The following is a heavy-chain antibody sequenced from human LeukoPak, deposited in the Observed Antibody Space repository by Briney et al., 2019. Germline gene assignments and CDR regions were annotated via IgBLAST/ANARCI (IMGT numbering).Heavy chain of an antibody. CDR1: GFTFSSYN. CDR2: ISSGSGYM. CDR3: ARAGLYSGSGLDY. D-gene: IGHD5-12*01. J-gene: IGHJ4*02. Sequence: PGGSLRLSCAVSGFTFSSYNMNWVRQAPGKGLEWVSAISSGSGYMYYADSVKGRFTISRDNAKNSLYLEMNSLRAEDTSVYYCARAGLYSGSGLDYWGQGILVTVYS. V-gene: IGHV3-21*01.